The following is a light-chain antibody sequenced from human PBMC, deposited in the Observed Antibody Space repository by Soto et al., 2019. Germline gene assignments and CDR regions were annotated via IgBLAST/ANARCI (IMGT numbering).Light chain of an antibody. CDR2: GAS. CDR1: QSVSTN. Sequence: EVVMTQTPAILSVSPGERATLSCRASQSVSTNLAWYQQKPGQAPRLLIYGASTRATGIPARFSGSGSGTEFTLTISSLQSEDFAVYYCQHYNNWPPWTFGQGNKVEIK. CDR3: QHYNNWPPWT. V-gene: IGKV3-15*01. J-gene: IGKJ1*01.